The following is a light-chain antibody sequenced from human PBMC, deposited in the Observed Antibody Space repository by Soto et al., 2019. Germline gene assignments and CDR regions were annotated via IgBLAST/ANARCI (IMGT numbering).Light chain of an antibody. CDR2: DVY. CDR1: SSDVGAYDY. V-gene: IGLV2-14*03. Sequence: QSALTQPASVSGSPGQSITISCTGTSSDVGAYDYVSWYQQHPGKAPKLMIYDVYARPSGVSHRFSGSKSGNTASLTISGLQSDDEADYYCSSYTITHIPVIFGGGTQLTVL. CDR3: SSYTITHIPVI. J-gene: IGLJ2*01.